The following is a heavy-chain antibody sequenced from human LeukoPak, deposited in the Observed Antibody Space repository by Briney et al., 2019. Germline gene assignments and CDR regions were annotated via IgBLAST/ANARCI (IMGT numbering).Heavy chain of an antibody. CDR3: AREEVFGGYEYSDAFDI. V-gene: IGHV1-18*01. Sequence: ASVKVSCKTSGYSENFYGITWVRQVAGQGLEWMGWISAQHGQTEYAPNSQDRVTMTTDTYTNTAYMELRSLRSDDTAVYYCAREEVFGGYEYSDAFDIWGQGTMVTVSS. D-gene: IGHD3-22*01. CDR1: GYSENFYG. CDR2: ISAQHGQT. J-gene: IGHJ3*02.